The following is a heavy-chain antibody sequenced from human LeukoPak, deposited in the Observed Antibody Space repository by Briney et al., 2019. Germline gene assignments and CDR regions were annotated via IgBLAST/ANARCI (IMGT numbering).Heavy chain of an antibody. D-gene: IGHD3-22*01. Sequence: GGSLRLSCAASGFTFSSFAMSWVRQAPGKGLEWVSVISGSGRSTFYADSVKGRFTISRDNSKNTLFLQMNSLRVEDTAIYYCAKDLGPSSITMILVGFDYWGQGALVTVSS. J-gene: IGHJ4*02. CDR2: ISGSGRST. V-gene: IGHV3-23*01. CDR1: GFTFSSFA. CDR3: AKDLGPSSITMILVGFDY.